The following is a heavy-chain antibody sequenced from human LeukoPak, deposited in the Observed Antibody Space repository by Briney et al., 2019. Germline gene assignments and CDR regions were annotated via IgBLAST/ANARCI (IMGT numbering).Heavy chain of an antibody. CDR2: INSDSDTV. J-gene: IGHJ4*01. V-gene: IGHV3-48*04. Sequence: GGSLSLSCAASGFTFRTYGRDWVRPAPGKGREGFSYINSDSDTVYYSNSVEGRFTISRDNAKNSRYLQMNSLRAEDTAMYYCARDTRGESDYWGHGTLVTVSS. CDR1: GFTFRTYG. CDR3: ARDTRGESDY. D-gene: IGHD3-10*01.